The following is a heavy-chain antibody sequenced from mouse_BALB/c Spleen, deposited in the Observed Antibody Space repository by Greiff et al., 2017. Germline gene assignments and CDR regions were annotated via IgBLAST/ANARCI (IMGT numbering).Heavy chain of an antibody. Sequence: EVKLVESGPELVKPGASVKISCKASGYSFTGYFMNWVMQSHGKSLEWIGRINPYNGDTFYNQKFKGKATLTVDKSSSTAHMELRSLASEDSAVYYCARNEDWGQGTLVTVSA. V-gene: IGHV1-20*02. CDR3: ARNED. CDR2: INPYNGDT. CDR1: GYSFTGYF. J-gene: IGHJ3*01.